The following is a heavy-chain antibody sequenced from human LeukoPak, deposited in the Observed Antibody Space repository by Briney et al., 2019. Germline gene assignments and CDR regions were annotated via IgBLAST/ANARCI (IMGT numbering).Heavy chain of an antibody. J-gene: IGHJ6*03. Sequence: SETLSLTCAVSGGSISSSNWWSWVRQPPGKGLEWIGEINHSGSTNYNPSLKSRVTISVDTSKNQFSLKLSSVTAADTAVYYCARQAHMVPRAYYYYMDVWGKGTTVTISS. CDR3: ARQAHMVPRAYYYYMDV. CDR1: GGSISSSNW. CDR2: INHSGST. V-gene: IGHV4-4*02. D-gene: IGHD3-10*01.